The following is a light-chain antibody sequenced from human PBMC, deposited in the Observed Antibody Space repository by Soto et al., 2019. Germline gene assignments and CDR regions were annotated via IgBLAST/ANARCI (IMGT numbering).Light chain of an antibody. CDR2: DAS. CDR1: QSVSSY. Sequence: EIVLTQSPATLSLSPGERATLSCRASQSVSSYLAWYQQKPGQAPRLLIYDASNRATGIPARFSGSGSGTEFTLTISSLEPEDSAVSYCQQRSNSITFGQGTRLEIK. J-gene: IGKJ5*01. CDR3: QQRSNSIT. V-gene: IGKV3-11*01.